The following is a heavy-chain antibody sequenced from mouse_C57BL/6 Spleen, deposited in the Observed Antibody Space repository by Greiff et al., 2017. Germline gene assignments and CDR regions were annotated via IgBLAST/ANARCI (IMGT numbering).Heavy chain of an antibody. J-gene: IGHJ2*01. CDR3: TRRGTGTFFDY. V-gene: IGHV6-6*01. D-gene: IGHD4-1*01. CDR1: GFTFSDAW. Sequence: EVKLMESGGGLVQPGGSMKLSCAASGFTFSDAWMDWVRQSPEKGLEWVAEIRNKANNHASYYAESVKGRFTISRDDSKSSVYLQMNSLRAEDTGIYYCTRRGTGTFFDYWGQGTTLTVSS. CDR2: IRNKANNHAS.